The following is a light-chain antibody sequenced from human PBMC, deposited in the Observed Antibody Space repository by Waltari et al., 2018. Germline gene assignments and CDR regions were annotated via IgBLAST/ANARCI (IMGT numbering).Light chain of an antibody. CDR3: QQYHTYSS. CDR2: KAS. Sequence: DIQMTQSPYTLSAFLGDRVTITCRARQNINTWLAWYQQKSGKASKLLIYKASSLESGVPSRFSGGGSGTEFTLTITSLQPDDIASYYCQQYHTYSSFGQGTKLEIK. J-gene: IGKJ1*01. CDR1: QNINTW. V-gene: IGKV1-5*03.